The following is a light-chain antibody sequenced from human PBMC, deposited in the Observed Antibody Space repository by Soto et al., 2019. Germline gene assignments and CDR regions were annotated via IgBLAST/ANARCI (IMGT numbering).Light chain of an antibody. CDR1: QTVSSN. V-gene: IGKV3-15*01. CDR2: DTS. CDR3: QQYSNWPPIT. Sequence: EIVMTQSPATLSVSPWERPTLSCSSSQTVSSNFASYQQQPRHAPTLLLYDTSTSATAIPPRFSGSGSATAFTLTISSLQSEDFAVYYCQQYSNWPPITFGHVRLLEIK. J-gene: IGKJ5*01.